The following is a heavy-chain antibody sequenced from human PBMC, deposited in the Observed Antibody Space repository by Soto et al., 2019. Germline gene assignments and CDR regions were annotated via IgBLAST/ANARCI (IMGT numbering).Heavy chain of an antibody. CDR2: IYSGGVT. V-gene: IGHV3-53*01. J-gene: IGHJ6*02. CDR3: ARDPSTTGFYGLDV. CDR1: GFTVNSYQ. Sequence: GGSLRLSCAASGFTVNSYQMNWVRQAPGKGLEWVSVIYSGGVTYHTGSVMGRFTVTRDSYKNTVYLQMNSLRVDDTAIYYCARDPSTTGFYGLDVWGQGTTVTVSS. D-gene: IGHD1-1*01.